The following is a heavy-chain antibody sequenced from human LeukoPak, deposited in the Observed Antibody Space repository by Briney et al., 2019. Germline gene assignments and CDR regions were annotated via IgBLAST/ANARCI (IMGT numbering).Heavy chain of an antibody. Sequence: PGGSLRLSCAASGFTFSSYSMNWVRQAPGKGLEWVSYISSSSSTIYYADSVKGRFTISRDNAKNSLYLQMNSLRAEDTAVYYCARDSPGYHYDSSGYLDYWGQGTLVTVSS. V-gene: IGHV3-48*01. J-gene: IGHJ4*02. CDR2: ISSSSSTI. CDR1: GFTFSSYS. D-gene: IGHD3-22*01. CDR3: ARDSPGYHYDSSGYLDY.